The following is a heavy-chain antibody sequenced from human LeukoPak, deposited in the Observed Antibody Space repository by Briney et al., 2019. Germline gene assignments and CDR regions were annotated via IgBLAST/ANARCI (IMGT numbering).Heavy chain of an antibody. CDR2: IRSKAYGGTT. J-gene: IGHJ4*02. D-gene: IGHD3-16*01. CDR3: TLAPGDGDY. V-gene: IGHV3-49*02. Sequence: WVGVIRSKAYGGTTGYAASVKGRFTISRDDSKSIAYLQMTSLKTEDTAVYFCTLAPGDGDYWGQGTLVTVSS.